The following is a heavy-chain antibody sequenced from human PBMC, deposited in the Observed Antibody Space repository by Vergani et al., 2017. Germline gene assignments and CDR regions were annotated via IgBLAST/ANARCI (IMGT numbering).Heavy chain of an antibody. CDR2: ISWNSGSI. CDR3: AKDGGPLGYCSGGSCYSRGGFDY. D-gene: IGHD2-15*01. Sequence: EVQLVESGGGLVQPGRSLRLSCAASGFTFDDYAMHWVRQAPGKGLEWVSGISWNSGSIGYADSVKGRFTISRDNAKNSLYLQMNSLRAEDTVLYYCAKDGGPLGYCSGGSCYSRGGFDYWGQGTLVTVSS. CDR1: GFTFDDYA. V-gene: IGHV3-9*01. J-gene: IGHJ4*02.